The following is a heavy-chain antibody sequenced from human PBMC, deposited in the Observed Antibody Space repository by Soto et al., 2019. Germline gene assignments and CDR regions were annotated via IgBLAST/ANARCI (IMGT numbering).Heavy chain of an antibody. CDR1: GFTFSGSA. CDR2: IRSKANSYAT. V-gene: IGHV3-73*01. Sequence: LRLSCAASGFTFSGSAMHWVRQASGKGLEWVGRIRSKANSYATAYAASVKGRFTISRDDSKNTAYLQMNSLKTEDTAVYYCTRHVGDFVWGSYHPLGDYWGQGTLVTVSS. CDR3: TRHVGDFVWGSYHPLGDY. D-gene: IGHD3-16*02. J-gene: IGHJ4*02.